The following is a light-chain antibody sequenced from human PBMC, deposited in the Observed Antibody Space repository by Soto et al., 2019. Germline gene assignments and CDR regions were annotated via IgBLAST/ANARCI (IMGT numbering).Light chain of an antibody. Sequence: QSVLTQPPSASGTPGQRVTISCSGSSSNIGSNYVNWYQQLPGAAPKLLIYSNNQRPSGAPDRFSGSKSGTSASLAISGLQSEDEADYYCAAWDDSLNGYVFGTGTKVTVL. J-gene: IGLJ1*01. CDR2: SNN. V-gene: IGLV1-44*01. CDR3: AAWDDSLNGYV. CDR1: SSNIGSNY.